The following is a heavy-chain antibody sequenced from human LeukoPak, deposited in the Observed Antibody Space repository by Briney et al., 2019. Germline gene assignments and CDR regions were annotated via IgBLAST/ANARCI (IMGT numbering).Heavy chain of an antibody. CDR1: GFAFSDYE. D-gene: IGHD3-16*02. J-gene: IGHJ4*02. V-gene: IGHV3-30*18. Sequence: SGGSLRLSCAASGFAFSDYEMNWVRQAPGKGLEWVAVMSFDGSNKYYADSVKGRFTISRDNSKNTPYLQMNSLRAEDTAVYYCAKVGYDYVWGSYPPDFGPVDYWGQGTLVTVSS. CDR3: AKVGYDYVWGSYPPDFGPVDY. CDR2: MSFDGSNK.